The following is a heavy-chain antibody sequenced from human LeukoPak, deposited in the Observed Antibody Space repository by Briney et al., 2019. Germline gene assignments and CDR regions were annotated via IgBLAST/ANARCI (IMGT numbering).Heavy chain of an antibody. CDR1: GFTVSSNY. J-gene: IGHJ6*02. V-gene: IGHV3-53*01. Sequence: SGGSLRLSCAASGFTVSSNYMSWVRQAPGKGLEWVSVIYSGGSTYYADSVKGRFTISRDNSKNTLYLQMNSLGAEDTAVYYYARDRRMDVWGQGTTVTVSS. CDR3: ARDRRMDV. CDR2: IYSGGST.